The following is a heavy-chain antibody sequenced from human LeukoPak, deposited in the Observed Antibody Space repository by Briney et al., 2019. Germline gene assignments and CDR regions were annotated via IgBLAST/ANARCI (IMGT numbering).Heavy chain of an antibody. CDR2: VKEDGRGT. V-gene: IGHV3-7*01. Sequence: PGGSLRLSCAASRCIFSSFCMTWVRQAPGKGLEWVGKVKEDGRGTLYLDSVKGRFSSSRDSATISLDLQVNTLRVDDTAVYYCAREDAGRTGDDIQHNWFDPWGQGTLVTVSS. D-gene: IGHD1-1*01. J-gene: IGHJ5*02. CDR3: AREDAGRTGDDIQHNWFDP. CDR1: RCIFSSFC.